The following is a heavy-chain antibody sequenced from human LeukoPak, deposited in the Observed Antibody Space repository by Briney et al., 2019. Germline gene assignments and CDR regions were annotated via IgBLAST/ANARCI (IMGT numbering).Heavy chain of an antibody. CDR3: ARGTSYGDPGYFDY. J-gene: IGHJ4*02. V-gene: IGHV4-39*07. CDR1: GGSISSSSYY. Sequence: SETLSLTCTVSGGSISSSSYYWGWIRQPPGKGLEWIGSIYYSGSTYYNPSLKSRVTISVDTSKNQFSLKLSSVTAADTAVYYCARGTSYGDPGYFDYWGQGTLVTVSS. CDR2: IYYSGST. D-gene: IGHD4-17*01.